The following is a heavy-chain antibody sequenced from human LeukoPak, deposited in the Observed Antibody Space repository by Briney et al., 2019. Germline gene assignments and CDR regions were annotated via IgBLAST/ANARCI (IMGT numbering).Heavy chain of an antibody. CDR3: ARDSLYSGSRFDAFDI. J-gene: IGHJ3*02. CDR1: GGSISSYY. D-gene: IGHD1-26*01. V-gene: IGHV4-59*01. CDR2: IYYSGST. Sequence: SETLSLTCNVSGGSISSYYWSWVRQPPGKGLEGIGYIYYSGSTNYNPSLRSRVTISADTSKNLLSLELRSVSAADTAVYYCARDSLYSGSRFDAFDIWGQGTMVTVSS.